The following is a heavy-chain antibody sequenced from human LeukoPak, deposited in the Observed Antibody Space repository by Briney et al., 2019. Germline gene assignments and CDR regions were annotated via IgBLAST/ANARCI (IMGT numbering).Heavy chain of an antibody. CDR3: ARLEVGATGWYFDL. CDR1: GGSISSYY. Sequence: SETLSLTCTVSGGSISSYYWSWIRQPPGKGLEWIGYIYYSGSTNYNPSLKSRVTISIDTSKNQFSLKLSSVTAADTAVYYCARLEVGATGWYFDLWGRGTLVTVSS. D-gene: IGHD1-26*01. V-gene: IGHV4-59*08. J-gene: IGHJ2*01. CDR2: IYYSGST.